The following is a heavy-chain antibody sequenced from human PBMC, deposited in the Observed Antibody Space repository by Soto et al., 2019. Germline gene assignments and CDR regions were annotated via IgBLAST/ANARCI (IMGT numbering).Heavy chain of an antibody. CDR1: GGPINGGGYA. CDR3: AGRYDSRENYYEH. Sequence: PSETLSRTCSLCGGPINGGGYAWCWIRHPPGKALARVGYVYHGGTTKSNPSLKSRVTISLDRSKNQFSFQVTSVIAADTAVYYCAGRYDSRENYYEHWGPGALVT. CDR2: VYHGGTT. V-gene: IGHV4-30-2*01. J-gene: IGHJ4*02. D-gene: IGHD3-9*01.